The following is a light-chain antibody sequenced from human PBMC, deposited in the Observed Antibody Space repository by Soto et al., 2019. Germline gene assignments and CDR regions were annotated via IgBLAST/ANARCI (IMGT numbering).Light chain of an antibody. J-gene: IGKJ1*01. Sequence: EIVMTQSPATLSVSLGERATLSCRASQSVSSNLAWYQQKPGQAPRLLIYGASTRATGIPARFSGSGSETEFTLTISSLQSEDFAVYYCQQYNNWPRTFGQGTKVDIK. V-gene: IGKV3-15*01. CDR2: GAS. CDR1: QSVSSN. CDR3: QQYNNWPRT.